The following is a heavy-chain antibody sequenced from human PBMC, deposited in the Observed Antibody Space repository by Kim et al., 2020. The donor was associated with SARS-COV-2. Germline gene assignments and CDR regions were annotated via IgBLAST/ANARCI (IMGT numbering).Heavy chain of an antibody. J-gene: IGHJ5*02. CDR3: ARHGIAAAGRYWFDP. Sequence: PSFQGQVTISADKSISTAYLQWSSLKASDTAMYYCARHGIAAAGRYWFDPWGQGTLVTVSS. V-gene: IGHV5-51*01. D-gene: IGHD6-13*01.